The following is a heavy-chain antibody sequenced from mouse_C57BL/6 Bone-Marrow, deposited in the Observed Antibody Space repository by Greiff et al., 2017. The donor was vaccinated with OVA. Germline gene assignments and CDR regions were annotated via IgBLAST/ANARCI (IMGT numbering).Heavy chain of an antibody. CDR3: ARLYYFDY. V-gene: IGHV5-12*01. Sequence: EVQLVESGGGLVQPGGSLKLSCAASGFTFSDYYMYWVRQTPEKRLEWVAYISNGGGSTYYPDTVKGRFTISRDNAKNTLYLQMSRLKSEDTAMYYCARLYYFDYWGQGTTLTVSS. CDR1: GFTFSDYY. CDR2: ISNGGGST. J-gene: IGHJ2*01.